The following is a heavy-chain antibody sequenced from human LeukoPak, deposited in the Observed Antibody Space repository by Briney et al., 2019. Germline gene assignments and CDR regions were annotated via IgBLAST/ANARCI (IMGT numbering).Heavy chain of an antibody. CDR1: GDSISRSSDY. J-gene: IGHJ4*02. D-gene: IGHD2-21*02. CDR3: ARVPARRVVTTPTYFDY. V-gene: IGHV4-39*07. CDR2: VYYIGST. Sequence: SETLSLTCTVSGDSISRSSDYWGWIRQPPGKGPEWIGSVYYIGSTFYNPSLKSRLTISIDTSKNQFSLKLNSVTAADTAVYYCARVPARRVVTTPTYFDYWGQGTLVTVSS.